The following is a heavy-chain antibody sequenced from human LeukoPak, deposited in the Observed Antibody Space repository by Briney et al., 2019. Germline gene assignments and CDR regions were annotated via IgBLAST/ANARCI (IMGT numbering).Heavy chain of an antibody. CDR3: AELGITMIGGV. CDR1: GFTFRGYS. V-gene: IGHV3-48*04. D-gene: IGHD3-10*02. J-gene: IGHJ6*04. CDR2: INSGSSTI. Sequence: GGSLRLSCAASGFTFRGYSMNWVRQAPGKGLEWVSHINSGSSTIYYADSVKGRFTISRDNAKNSLYLQMNSLRAEDTAVYYCAELGITMIGGVWGKGTTVTISS.